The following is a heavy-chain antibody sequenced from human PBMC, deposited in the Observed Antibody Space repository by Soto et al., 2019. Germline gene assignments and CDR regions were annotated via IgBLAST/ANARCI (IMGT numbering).Heavy chain of an antibody. CDR1: GGSINYNSYY. CDR2: IFYTGTT. CDR3: ARLVVVAPVANA. J-gene: IGHJ5*02. V-gene: IGHV4-39*02. D-gene: IGHD2-2*01. Sequence: SETLSLTCSVPGGSINYNSYYWGWIRQPPGKGLEWVGGIFYTGTTYYSPSLKDRVTISVDTSKNSFSLNLTSVTAADTAVYFCARLVVVAPVANAWGQGTLVTVSS.